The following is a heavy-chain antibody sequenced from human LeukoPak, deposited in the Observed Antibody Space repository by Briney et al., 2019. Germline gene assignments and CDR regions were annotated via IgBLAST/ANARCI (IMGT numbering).Heavy chain of an antibody. V-gene: IGHV3-23*01. CDR1: GFSFSSCA. CDR3: AKREGHNSGPFDY. Sequence: GGPLRLSCAASGFSFSSCAMSWVRQAPGKGLEWVSGVTGSGDGVYYANSVKGRFTISRDNSKNTLHLEMNSLRAEDTAVYYCAKREGHNSGPFDYRGQGTLVTVSS. J-gene: IGHJ4*02. D-gene: IGHD5-24*01. CDR2: VTGSGDGV.